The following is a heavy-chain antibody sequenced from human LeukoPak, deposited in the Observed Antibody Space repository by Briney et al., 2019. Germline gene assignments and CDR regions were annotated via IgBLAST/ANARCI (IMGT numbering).Heavy chain of an antibody. D-gene: IGHD2-15*01. CDR2: INPSGGSA. Sequence: ASVKVSCKASGYTFTSYYMHWVRQAPGQGLEWMGIINPSGGSASYAQKFQGRVTMTRDTSTSTVYMELSSLRSEDTAVYHCARGEGYCSGGSCYGLSWGQGTLVTVSS. CDR1: GYTFTSYY. CDR3: ARGEGYCSGGSCYGLS. V-gene: IGHV1-46*01. J-gene: IGHJ4*02.